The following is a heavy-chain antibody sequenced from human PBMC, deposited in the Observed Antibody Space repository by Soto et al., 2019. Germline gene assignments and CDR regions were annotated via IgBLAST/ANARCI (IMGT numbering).Heavy chain of an antibody. CDR3: ARPGDAYGLDV. J-gene: IGHJ6*02. D-gene: IGHD2-21*02. Sequence: PSETLSLTCTVSGGSISSGGYYWSWIRQHPGKGLEWIGYIYYSGSTYYNPPLKSRVTISVDTSKSQFSLNLSSVTAADTAVYYCARPGDAYGLDVWGQGTTVTVSS. CDR1: GGSISSGGYY. CDR2: IYYSGST. V-gene: IGHV4-31*03.